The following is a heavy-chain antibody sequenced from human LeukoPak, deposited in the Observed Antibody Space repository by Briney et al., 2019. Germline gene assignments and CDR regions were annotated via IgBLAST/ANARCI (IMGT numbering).Heavy chain of an antibody. Sequence: GGSLRLSCAGSGFTFSSYGMHWVRQAPGKGLEWVAFIRYDAINKYYADSVKGRFTISRDNSKNTLYLQMNSLRAEDTAVYYCAKDFSVYYYDSRVFDYWGQGTLVTVSS. CDR2: IRYDAINK. CDR3: AKDFSVYYYDSRVFDY. D-gene: IGHD3-22*01. CDR1: GFTFSSYG. J-gene: IGHJ4*02. V-gene: IGHV3-30*02.